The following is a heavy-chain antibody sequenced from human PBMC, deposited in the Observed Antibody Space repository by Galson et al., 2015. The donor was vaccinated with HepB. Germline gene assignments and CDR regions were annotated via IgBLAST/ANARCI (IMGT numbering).Heavy chain of an antibody. D-gene: IGHD6-19*01. CDR3: ARDGSGWYFDY. J-gene: IGHJ4*02. CDR1: GFTFSSYG. V-gene: IGHV3-30*03. Sequence: SLRLSCAASGFTFSSYGMHWVRQAPGKGLEWVAVISYDGSNKYYADSVKGRFTISRDNSKNTLYLQMNSLRAEDTGVYYCARDGSGWYFDYWGQGTLVTVSP. CDR2: ISYDGSNK.